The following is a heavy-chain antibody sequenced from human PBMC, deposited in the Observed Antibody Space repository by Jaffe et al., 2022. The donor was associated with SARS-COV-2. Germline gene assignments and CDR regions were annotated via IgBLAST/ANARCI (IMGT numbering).Heavy chain of an antibody. D-gene: IGHD6-13*01. V-gene: IGHV4-30-2*01. CDR2: IYHSGST. CDR1: GGSISSGGYS. Sequence: QLQLQESGSGLVKPSQTLSLTCAVSGGSISSGGYSWSWIRQPPGKGLEWIGYIYHSGSTYYNPSLKSRVTISVDRSKNQFSLKLSSVTAADTAVYYCARGYSSSWDPPNWFDPWGQGTLVTVSS. J-gene: IGHJ5*02. CDR3: ARGYSSSWDPPNWFDP.